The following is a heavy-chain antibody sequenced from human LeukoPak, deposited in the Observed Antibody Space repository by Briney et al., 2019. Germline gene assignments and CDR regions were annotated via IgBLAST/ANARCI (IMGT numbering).Heavy chain of an antibody. V-gene: IGHV4-34*01. J-gene: IGHJ5*02. Sequence: SETLSLTCAVYGGSFSGYYWSWIRQPPGKGLEWIGEINHSGSTNYNPSLKSRVTISVDTSKNQFSLKLSSVTAADTAVYYCARGWGYCSGGSCYHNWFDPWGQGTLVTVSS. D-gene: IGHD2-15*01. CDR1: GGSFSGYY. CDR2: INHSGST. CDR3: ARGWGYCSGGSCYHNWFDP.